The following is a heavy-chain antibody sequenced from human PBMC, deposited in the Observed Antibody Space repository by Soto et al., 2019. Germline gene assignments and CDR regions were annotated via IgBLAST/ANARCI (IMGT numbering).Heavy chain of an antibody. CDR1: GGSISSGDYY. CDR3: ARRDRSGFSYWLDT. D-gene: IGHD3-22*01. V-gene: IGHV4-31*03. CDR2: IYFSGTT. J-gene: IGHJ5*02. Sequence: SETLSLTCPVSGGSISSGDYYWSWIRQHPGKGLEWIGTIYFSGTTYYNPSLKSRVTISVDTSKSQFSLKLSSVTAADTAVYYCARRDRSGFSYWLDTWGQGTLVTVSS.